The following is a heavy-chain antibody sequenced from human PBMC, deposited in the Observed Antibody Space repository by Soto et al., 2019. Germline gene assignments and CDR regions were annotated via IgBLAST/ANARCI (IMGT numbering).Heavy chain of an antibody. Sequence: SETLSLTCTVSGGFIGSYHWSWFRLPPGKGLEWIGYAYSNGGTSYNPSLESRVAISVDTSNNQFSLKLTSVTAADTGVYYCGPRGAVADPRGYWGQGTLVTVSS. CDR1: GGFIGSYH. CDR3: GPRGAVADPRGY. J-gene: IGHJ4*02. CDR2: AYSNGGT. V-gene: IGHV4-59*12. D-gene: IGHD6-19*01.